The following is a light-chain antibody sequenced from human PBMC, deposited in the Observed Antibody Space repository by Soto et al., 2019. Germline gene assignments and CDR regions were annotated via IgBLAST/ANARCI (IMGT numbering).Light chain of an antibody. V-gene: IGLV2-11*01. CDR1: SPTNF. CDR2: DVY. Sequence: QSVLTQPPSVSGSPGQSVTISCSGLSPTNFVSWYQQCPGKPPRLIIFDVYKRPSGVPDRFSATKSGDTASLTISGLQPDDEAIYFCSSFAATHILIFGAGTKHRP. CDR3: SSFAATHILI. J-gene: IGLJ2*01.